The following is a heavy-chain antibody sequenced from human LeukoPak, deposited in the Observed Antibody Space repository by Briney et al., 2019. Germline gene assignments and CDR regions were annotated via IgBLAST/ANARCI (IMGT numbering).Heavy chain of an antibody. CDR2: ISSSSSYI. D-gene: IGHD2-2*03. V-gene: IGHV3-21*01. CDR1: GFTFSSYS. J-gene: IGHJ4*02. Sequence: VGSLRLSCAASGFTFSSYSMNWVRQAPGKGLEWVSSISSSSSYIYYADSVKGRFTISRDNAKNSLYLQLNSLRAEDTAVYYCARARSGYGDYWGQGTLVTVSS. CDR3: ARARSGYGDY.